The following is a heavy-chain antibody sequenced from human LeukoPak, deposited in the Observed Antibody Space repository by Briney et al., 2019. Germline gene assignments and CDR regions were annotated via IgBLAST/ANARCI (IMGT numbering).Heavy chain of an antibody. CDR1: GYTFTSYA. D-gene: IGHD2-2*01. J-gene: IGHJ4*02. CDR3: ARIGPGYCSSTSCQLGAPEGY. CDR2: INAGNGNT. Sequence: ASVKVSCKASGYTFTSYAMHWVRQAPGQRLEWMGWINAGNGNTKYSQKFQGRVTITRDTSASTAYMELSSLRSEDTAVYYCARIGPGYCSSTSCQLGAPEGYWGQGTLVTVSS. V-gene: IGHV1-3*01.